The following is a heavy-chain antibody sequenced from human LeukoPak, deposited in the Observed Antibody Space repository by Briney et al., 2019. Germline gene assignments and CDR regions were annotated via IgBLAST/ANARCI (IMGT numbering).Heavy chain of an antibody. CDR3: ARRYVGGFDY. CDR2: INPNSGGT. D-gene: IGHD3-10*01. CDR1: GYTFTGYS. Sequence: ASVNVSCTASGYTFTGYSLHWVRQAPGQGIEWMGWINPNSGGTRYAQKFQGRVTMTRDTSIITAYMELSRLRSDDTAVYYCARRYVGGFDYWGQGTLVTVSS. J-gene: IGHJ4*02. V-gene: IGHV1-2*02.